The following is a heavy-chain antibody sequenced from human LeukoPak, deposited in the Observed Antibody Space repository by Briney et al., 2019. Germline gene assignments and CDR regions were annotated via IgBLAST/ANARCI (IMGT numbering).Heavy chain of an antibody. CDR3: ARLREYYYDSSGYYYPKYYFDY. Sequence: PSETLSLTCTVSGGSISSYYWSWIRQPPGKGLEWIGYIYYSGSTNYNPSLKSRVTTSVDTSKNQFSLKLSSVTAADTAVYYCARLREYYYDSSGYYYPKYYFDYWGQGTLVTVSS. CDR1: GGSISSYY. D-gene: IGHD3-22*01. J-gene: IGHJ4*02. V-gene: IGHV4-59*01. CDR2: IYYSGST.